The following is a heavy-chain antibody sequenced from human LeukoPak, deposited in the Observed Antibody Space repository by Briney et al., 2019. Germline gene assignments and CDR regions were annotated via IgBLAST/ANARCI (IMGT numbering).Heavy chain of an antibody. D-gene: IGHD5-24*01. J-gene: IGHJ5*02. CDR2: IYTSGST. CDR3: ARSTRWLQFTP. CDR1: GGSISSGSYY. Sequence: PSETLSLTCTVSGGSISSGSYYWSWIRQPAGKGLEWIGRIYTSGSTDYNPSLKSRVTISVDTSKNQFSLKLSSVTAADTAVYYCARSTRWLQFTPWGQGTLVTVSS. V-gene: IGHV4-61*02.